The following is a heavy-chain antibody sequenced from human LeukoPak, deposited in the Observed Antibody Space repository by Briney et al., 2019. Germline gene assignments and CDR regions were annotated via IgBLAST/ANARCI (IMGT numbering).Heavy chain of an antibody. V-gene: IGHV4-34*01. CDR1: GGSFSGYY. Sequence: SETLSLTCAVYGGSFSGYYWSWIRQPPGKGLEWIGEINHSGSTNYNPSLKSRVTISVDTSKNQFSLKLSSVTAADTAVYYCARPVGSGRVVTAWFDPWGQGTLVTVSS. CDR2: INHSGST. CDR3: ARPVGSGRVVTAWFDP. D-gene: IGHD2-21*02. J-gene: IGHJ5*02.